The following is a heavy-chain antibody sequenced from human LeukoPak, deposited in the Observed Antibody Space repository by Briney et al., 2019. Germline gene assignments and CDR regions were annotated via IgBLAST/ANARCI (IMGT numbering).Heavy chain of an antibody. Sequence: SQTLSLTCTVSGGSISSGGYYWSWIRQPPGKGLEWIGYIYQSGSTYYNPSLKSRVTISVDRSKNQFSLKLSSVTAADTAVYYCAAAGSTSCYGFDPWGQGTLVTVSS. CDR1: GGSISSGGYY. D-gene: IGHD2-2*01. V-gene: IGHV4-30-2*01. CDR2: IYQSGST. J-gene: IGHJ5*02. CDR3: AAAGSTSCYGFDP.